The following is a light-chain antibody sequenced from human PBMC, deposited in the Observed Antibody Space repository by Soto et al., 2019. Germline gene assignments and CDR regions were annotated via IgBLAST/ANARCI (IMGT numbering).Light chain of an antibody. Sequence: EIVLTQSPDTLSLSPGERATLSCRASQSVSGYLGWYQQKPGQAPRLFIYDASNRAYGVPARFRGSGSGTNFTLTIASLEPEDFAVYYCQQRSNWPYLTFGGGTRV. CDR1: QSVSGY. J-gene: IGKJ4*01. CDR3: QQRSNWPYLT. V-gene: IGKV3-11*01. CDR2: DAS.